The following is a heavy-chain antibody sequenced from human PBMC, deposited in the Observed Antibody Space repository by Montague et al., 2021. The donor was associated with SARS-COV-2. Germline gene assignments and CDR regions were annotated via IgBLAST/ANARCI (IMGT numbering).Heavy chain of an antibody. J-gene: IGHJ4*02. CDR1: GGSFSGYY. V-gene: IGHV4-34*01. Sequence: SETLYLTCAVYGGSFSGYYWSWIRQPPGKGLEWIGEINHSGSTNYNPSLKSRVTISVDTSKNQFSLKLSSVTAADTAVYYCARMRAVLLWFGESTYLDYWGQGTLVTVSS. CDR2: INHSGST. D-gene: IGHD3-10*01. CDR3: ARMRAVLLWFGESTYLDY.